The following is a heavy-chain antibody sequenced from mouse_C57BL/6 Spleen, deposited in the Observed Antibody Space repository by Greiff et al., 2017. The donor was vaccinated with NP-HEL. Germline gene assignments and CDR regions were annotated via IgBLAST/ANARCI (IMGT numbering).Heavy chain of an antibody. CDR2: ISSGSSTI. V-gene: IGHV5-17*01. Sequence: EVKLVESGGGLVKPGGSLKLSCAASGFTFSDYGMHWVRQAPEKGLEWVAYISSGSSTIYYADTVKGRFTISRDNAKNTLFLQMTSLRSEDTAMYYGARPQRRRDYYAMDYWGQGTSVTVSS. J-gene: IGHJ4*01. CDR3: ARPQRRRDYYAMDY. D-gene: IGHD2-12*01. CDR1: GFTFSDYG.